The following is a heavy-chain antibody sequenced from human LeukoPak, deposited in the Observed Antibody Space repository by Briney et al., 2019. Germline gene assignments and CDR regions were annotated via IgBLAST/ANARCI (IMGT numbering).Heavy chain of an antibody. CDR1: GFTFRSYA. V-gene: IGHV3-30-3*01. J-gene: IGHJ6*02. D-gene: IGHD3-22*01. CDR2: ISYDGSNK. CDR3: AREYYYDSSGYPTHYYYYGMDV. Sequence: GSLRLSCAASGFTFRSYAMSWVRQAPGKGLEWVAVISYDGSNKYYADSVKGRFTISRDNSKNTLYLQMNSLRAEDTAVYYCAREYYYDSSGYPTHYYYYGMDVWGQGTTVTVSS.